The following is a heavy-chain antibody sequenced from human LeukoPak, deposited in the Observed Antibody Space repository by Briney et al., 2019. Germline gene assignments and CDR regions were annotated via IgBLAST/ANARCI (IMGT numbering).Heavy chain of an antibody. CDR1: GFTFSSYG. D-gene: IGHD2/OR15-2a*01. V-gene: IGHV3-30*18. CDR3: AKGGNHGWFDP. Sequence: GGSLRLSCAASGFTFSSYGMHRVRQAPGKGLEWVAVISYDGSNKYYADSVKGRFTISRDNSKNTLYLQMNSLRAEDTAVYYCAKGGNHGWFDPWGQGTLVTVSS. CDR2: ISYDGSNK. J-gene: IGHJ5*02.